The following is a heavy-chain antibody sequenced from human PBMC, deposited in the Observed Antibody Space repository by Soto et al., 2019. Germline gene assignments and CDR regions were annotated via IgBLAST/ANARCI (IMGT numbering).Heavy chain of an antibody. D-gene: IGHD3-16*01. V-gene: IGHV3-30*18. J-gene: IGHJ5*02. CDR3: ANGSRRLILSNNKFDP. CDR1: GFTFSSYG. CDR2: ISYDGSNK. Sequence: QVQLVESGGGVVQPGRSLRLSCAAFGFTFSSYGMHWVRQAPGKGLEWVAVISYDGSNKYHADSVKGRFTISRDNYKNTLYLQMNSLRADDTAVYYCANGSRRLILSNNKFDPWGQGTLVTVSS.